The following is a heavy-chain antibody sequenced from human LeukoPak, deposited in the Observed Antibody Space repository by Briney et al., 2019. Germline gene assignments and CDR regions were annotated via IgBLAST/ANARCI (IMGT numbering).Heavy chain of an antibody. CDR1: GFTFSSYW. CDR2: VNQDGSEK. D-gene: IGHD5-24*01. Sequence: GGSLRLSCAASGFTFSSYWMNWVRQAPGKGLEWVASVNQDGSEKYYLDSVKGRFTISRDNAKNSLYLQLNSLRDEDTAVYSCARDGVRDGLYFDRWGQGTLVTVSS. J-gene: IGHJ4*02. CDR3: ARDGVRDGLYFDR. V-gene: IGHV3-7*01.